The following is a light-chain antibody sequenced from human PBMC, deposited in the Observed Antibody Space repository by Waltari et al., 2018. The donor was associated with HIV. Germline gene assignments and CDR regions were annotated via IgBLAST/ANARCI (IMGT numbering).Light chain of an antibody. CDR3: HVWDNNGLRL. Sequence: SYVLTQGPSLSVAPGKTASISCGGDNIRDMGIHWYQQKAGQAPMLVISYDSERPSGIPARFSGSKSGNTATLTISRVEGGDEADYYCHVWDNNGLRLFGGGTKLTVL. CDR1: NIRDMG. V-gene: IGLV3-21*04. CDR2: YDS. J-gene: IGLJ2*01.